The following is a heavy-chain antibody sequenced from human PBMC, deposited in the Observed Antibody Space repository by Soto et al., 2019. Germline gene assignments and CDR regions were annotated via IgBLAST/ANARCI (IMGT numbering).Heavy chain of an antibody. CDR2: ISYSGST. CDR1: GGSISSGDYY. V-gene: IGHV4-30-4*01. D-gene: IGHD3-22*01. Sequence: QVQLQESGPGLVKASQTLSLTCTVSGGSISSGDYYWSWIRQPPGKGLEWIGYISYSGSTYYTPSRQSRLAISVDTSKNQFHLKLSSVTAADTAVYYCARDGGASGYYNWFDPWCQGTLVSVSS. CDR3: ARDGGASGYYNWFDP. J-gene: IGHJ5*02.